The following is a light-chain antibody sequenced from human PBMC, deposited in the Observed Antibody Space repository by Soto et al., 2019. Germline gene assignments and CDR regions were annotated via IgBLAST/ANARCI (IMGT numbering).Light chain of an antibody. CDR1: RTVNNY. J-gene: IGKJ5*01. CDR3: QQRSDWPPLT. V-gene: IGKV3-11*01. Sequence: EIVLTQSPATLSLSPGERATLSCRASRTVNNYLAWYQQKPGQAPRLVIYDATLRATGIPARFSGSGSGTDFTLTISRLEPEDFAVYFRQQRSDWPPLTFGQGTRLEMK. CDR2: DAT.